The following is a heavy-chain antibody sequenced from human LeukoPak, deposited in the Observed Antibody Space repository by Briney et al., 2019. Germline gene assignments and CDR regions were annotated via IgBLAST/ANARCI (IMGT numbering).Heavy chain of an antibody. D-gene: IGHD3-10*01. CDR2: IYHSGST. J-gene: IGHJ4*02. Sequence: SETLSLTCTVSGGSISSSSYYWGWIRQPPGKGLEWIGSIYHSGSTYYNPSLKSRVTISVDTSKNQFSLKLSSVTAADTAVYYCARVIVDYGSGSYYNGGVFDYWGQGTLVTVSS. V-gene: IGHV4-39*07. CDR3: ARVIVDYGSGSYYNGGVFDY. CDR1: GGSISSSSYY.